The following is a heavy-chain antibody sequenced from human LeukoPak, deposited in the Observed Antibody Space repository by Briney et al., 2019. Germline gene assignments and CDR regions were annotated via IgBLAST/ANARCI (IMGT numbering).Heavy chain of an antibody. CDR2: IYTSGST. CDR1: GGSISSYY. V-gene: IGHV4-4*07. Sequence: SETLSLTCTVSGGSISSYYWSWLRQPAGKGLEWIGRIYTSGSTNYNPSLKSRVTMSVDTSKNQFSLKLSSVTAADTAVYYCARGDDIVVVVAATVGGFDIWGQGTMVTVSS. D-gene: IGHD2-15*01. CDR3: ARGDDIVVVVAATVGGFDI. J-gene: IGHJ3*02.